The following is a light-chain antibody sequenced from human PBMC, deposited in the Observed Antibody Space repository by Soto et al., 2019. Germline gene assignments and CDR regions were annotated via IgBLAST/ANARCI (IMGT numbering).Light chain of an antibody. CDR3: QHRGKWPRT. CDR2: GAS. J-gene: IGKJ2*01. V-gene: IGKV3-11*01. CDR1: QSVSNY. Sequence: EIVLTQSPATLSLSPGERATLSCRASQSVSNYLAWYQQKPGQAPRLLIYGASNRATGIAARFSGSGSGTDFTLTISSLEPEDFSVYYCQHRGKWPRTFGQGTKLEIK.